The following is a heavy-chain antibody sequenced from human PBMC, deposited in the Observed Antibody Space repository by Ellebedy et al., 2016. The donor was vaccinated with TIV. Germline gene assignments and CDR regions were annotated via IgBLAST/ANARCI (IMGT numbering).Heavy chain of an antibody. J-gene: IGHJ4*02. CDR3: AKGNSFSSGGYYFDS. V-gene: IGHV3-48*01. Sequence: GGSLRLXXVASGFDFRSYGITWVRQAAGKGLEWVAYISSSGRTTDYADSVKGRFTISRDNANNSLHLEMSSLRAEDTAQYFCAKGNSFSSGGYYFDSWGQGALVTVS. CDR2: ISSSGRTT. CDR1: GFDFRSYG. D-gene: IGHD3-22*01.